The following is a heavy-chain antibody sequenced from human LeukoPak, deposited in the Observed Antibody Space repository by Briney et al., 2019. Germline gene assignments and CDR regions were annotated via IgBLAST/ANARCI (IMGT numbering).Heavy chain of an antibody. CDR2: IHYSGDT. D-gene: IGHD3-10*01. CDR3: ARGGWSLDY. CDR1: GGSISSYY. J-gene: IGHJ4*02. V-gene: IGHV4-59*01. Sequence: SETLSLTCTVSGGSISSYYWSWIRQPPGKGLERIGYIHYSGDTNYNPSLKSRVTISVDTSKNQFSLQLSSVTAADTAVYYCARGGWSLDYWGQGTLVTVSS.